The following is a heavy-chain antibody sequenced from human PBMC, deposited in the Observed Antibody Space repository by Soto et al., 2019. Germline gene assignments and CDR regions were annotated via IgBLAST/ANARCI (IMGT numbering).Heavy chain of an antibody. CDR1: GYTFSSYD. Sequence: QVQLVQSGAEVKKPGASVKVSCKTSGYTFSSYDINWVRQATGQGPEWMGWMNPNSGKTGYAQKFQGRVTRTRNTSTSTPYMELSSLRSDDTAGYYCARGKLYQNDLWGQGTLVTVSS. V-gene: IGHV1-8*01. D-gene: IGHD3-16*02. J-gene: IGHJ4*02. CDR2: MNPNSGKT. CDR3: ARGKLYQNDL.